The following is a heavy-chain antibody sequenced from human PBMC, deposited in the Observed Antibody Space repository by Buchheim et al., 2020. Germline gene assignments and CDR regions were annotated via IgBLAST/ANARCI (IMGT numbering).Heavy chain of an antibody. V-gene: IGHV3-30-3*01. CDR2: ISYDGSNK. J-gene: IGHJ4*02. Sequence: QVQLVESGGGVVQPGRSLRLSCAASGFTFSSYAMHWVRQAPGKGLEWVAVISYDGSNKYYADSVKGRFTISRDNSKNTLYLQMNSLRAEDTAVYYCARGPYGDFDYWGQGTL. CDR1: GFTFSSYA. CDR3: ARGPYGDFDY. D-gene: IGHD4-17*01.